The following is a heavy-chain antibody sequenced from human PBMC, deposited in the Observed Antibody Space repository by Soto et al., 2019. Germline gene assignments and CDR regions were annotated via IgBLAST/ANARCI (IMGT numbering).Heavy chain of an antibody. J-gene: IGHJ4*02. V-gene: IGHV3-23*01. CDR2: ISGSGGSS. CDR1: GFSFSSYA. D-gene: IGHD4-4*01. CDR3: AKGSIEYSASIDY. Sequence: GGPLRLSCEASGFSFSSYAMIWVRQAPGKGLEWVSVISGSGGSSYFADSVKGRFTISRDNSKNMLYLEMSSLRAEDTAIYFCAKGSIEYSASIDYWGQGTLVTVSS.